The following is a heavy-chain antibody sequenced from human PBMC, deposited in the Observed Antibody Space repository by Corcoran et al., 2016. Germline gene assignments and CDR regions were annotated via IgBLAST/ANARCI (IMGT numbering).Heavy chain of an antibody. Sequence: QVQLVESGGGVVQPGRSLRLSCAASGFTLSSYGMHWVRQAPGKGLEWVAVISYDGSNKYYADSVKGRFTISRDNSKNTLYLQMNSLRAEDTAGYYCAKDEGYNSYYFDYWGQGTLVTVSA. CDR1: GFTLSSYG. V-gene: IGHV3-30*18. CDR3: AKDEGYNSYYFDY. CDR2: ISYDGSNK. J-gene: IGHJ4*02. D-gene: IGHD1-1*01.